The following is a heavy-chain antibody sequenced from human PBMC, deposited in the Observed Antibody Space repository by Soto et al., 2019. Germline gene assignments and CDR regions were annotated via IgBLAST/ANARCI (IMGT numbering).Heavy chain of an antibody. D-gene: IGHD3-9*01. J-gene: IGHJ6*02. Sequence: GGSLRLSCAASGFTFSSYAMSWVRQAPGKGLEWVSAISGSGGSTYYADSVKGRFTISRDNSKNTLYLQMNSLRAEDTAVYYCAKDIAYYDILTGYYHYYYYGMDVWGQGTTVTVSS. CDR1: GFTFSSYA. V-gene: IGHV3-23*01. CDR2: ISGSGGST. CDR3: AKDIAYYDILTGYYHYYYYGMDV.